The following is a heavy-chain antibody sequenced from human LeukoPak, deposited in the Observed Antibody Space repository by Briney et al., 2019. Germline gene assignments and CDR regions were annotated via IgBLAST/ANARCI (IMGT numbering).Heavy chain of an antibody. V-gene: IGHV3-21*01. J-gene: IGHJ6*03. Sequence: PGGSLRLSCAASGFTFSSYSMKWVRQAPGKGREGVASISSSSSYIYYADSVKGRFTISRDNAKKSLYLQMNSLRAEDTAVYYCARVNYDRDMDVWGKGTTVTVSS. CDR2: ISSSSSYI. CDR3: ARVNYDRDMDV. D-gene: IGHD3-22*01. CDR1: GFTFSSYS.